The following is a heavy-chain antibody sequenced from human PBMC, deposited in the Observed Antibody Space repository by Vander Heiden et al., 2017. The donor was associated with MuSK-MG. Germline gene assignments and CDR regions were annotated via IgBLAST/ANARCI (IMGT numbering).Heavy chain of an antibody. CDR1: GFPFSSYA. J-gene: IGHJ4*02. CDR3: AKLTTEVDY. D-gene: IGHD1-1*01. CDR2: IRGSGGST. Sequence: EVQLLESGGGLVQPGGSLSLSCAAPGFPFSSYALRWVRQALGKGLEWVSAIRGSGGSTYYADSVKGRFTISRDNSKNTLYLQMNSLRAEDTAVYYCAKLTTEVDYWGQGTLVTVSS. V-gene: IGHV3-23*01.